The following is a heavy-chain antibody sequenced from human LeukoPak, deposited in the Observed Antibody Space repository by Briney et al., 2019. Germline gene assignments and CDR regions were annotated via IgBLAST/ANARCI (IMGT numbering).Heavy chain of an antibody. V-gene: IGHV1-2*02. Sequence: ASVKVSCKASGYTFTGYYMHWVRQAPGQGLEWMGWINPNSGGTNYAQKFQGRVTMTRDTSISTAYMELSRLRSGDTAVYYCARDLGSGWFNYYYYYYMDVWGKGTTVTVSS. CDR1: GYTFTGYY. CDR3: ARDLGSGWFNYYYYYYMDV. D-gene: IGHD6-19*01. CDR2: INPNSGGT. J-gene: IGHJ6*03.